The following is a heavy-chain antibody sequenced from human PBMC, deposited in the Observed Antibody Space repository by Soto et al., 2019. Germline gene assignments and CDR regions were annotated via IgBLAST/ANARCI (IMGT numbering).Heavy chain of an antibody. V-gene: IGHV1-2*04. CDR1: GYTFTGYY. CDR2: INPNSGGT. Sequence: ASVKVSCKASGYTFTGYYMHWVRQAPGQGLEWMGWINPNSGGTNYAQKFQGWVTMTRDTSISTAYMELSRLRSDDTAVYYCARELCSGGSCYRFVYYFDYWGQGTLVTVSS. D-gene: IGHD2-15*01. CDR3: ARELCSGGSCYRFVYYFDY. J-gene: IGHJ4*02.